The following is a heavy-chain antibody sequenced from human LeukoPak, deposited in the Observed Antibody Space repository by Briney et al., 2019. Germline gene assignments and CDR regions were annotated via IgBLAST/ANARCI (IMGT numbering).Heavy chain of an antibody. V-gene: IGHV4-59*01. D-gene: IGHD6-6*01. CDR1: GGSISSYY. J-gene: IGHJ4*02. CDR3: ARVYSSSSGVDY. Sequence: PSETLSLTCTVSGGSISSYYWSWIRQPPGKGLEWIGYIDYSGSTNYNPSLKSRVTISVDTSKNQLSLKLSSVTAADTAVYYCARVYSSSSGVDYWGQGTLVTVSS. CDR2: IDYSGST.